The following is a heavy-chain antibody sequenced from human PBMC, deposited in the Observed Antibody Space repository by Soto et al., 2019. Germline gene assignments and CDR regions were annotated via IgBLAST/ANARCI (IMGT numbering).Heavy chain of an antibody. D-gene: IGHD4-17*01. CDR3: ARLGYDYGDYAFDY. CDR2: IYYSGST. Sequence: QLQLQESGPGLVKPSETLSLTCTVSGGSISSSSYYWGWIRQPPGKGLEWIGSIYYSGSTYYNPSLKSRVTISVDTSKNQFSLKLSSVTAADTAVYYCARLGYDYGDYAFDYWGQGTLVTVSS. J-gene: IGHJ4*02. CDR1: GGSISSSSYY. V-gene: IGHV4-39*01.